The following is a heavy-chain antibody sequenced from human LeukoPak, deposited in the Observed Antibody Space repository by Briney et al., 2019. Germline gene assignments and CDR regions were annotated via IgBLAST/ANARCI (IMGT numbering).Heavy chain of an antibody. D-gene: IGHD1-26*01. V-gene: IGHV4-59*08. J-gene: IGHJ4*02. Sequence: SETLSLTCNVSGGSMSSDYWSWIRQSPGKGLEWIGRIFGNGGTNYSPSFQRRATMSVDTSTRRLSLRLNSMTAADTAVYYCARQMAKKWDLPGSFDSWGQGILVTVS. CDR2: IFGNGGT. CDR1: GGSMSSDY. CDR3: ARQMAKKWDLPGSFDS.